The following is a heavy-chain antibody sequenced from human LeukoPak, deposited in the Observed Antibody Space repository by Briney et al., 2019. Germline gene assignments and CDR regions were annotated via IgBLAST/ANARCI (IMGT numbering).Heavy chain of an antibody. D-gene: IGHD5-18*01. V-gene: IGHV3-33*01. Sequence: PGGSLRLSCAASGFTFSSYGMHWVRQAPGKGLEWVAVIWYDGSNKYYADSVKGRFTISRDNSRNTLYLQMNSLRVEDTAVYYCARRERLGYSYGRGTLDIWGQGTMVTVSS. CDR3: ARRERLGYSYGRGTLDI. CDR2: IWYDGSNK. J-gene: IGHJ3*02. CDR1: GFTFSSYG.